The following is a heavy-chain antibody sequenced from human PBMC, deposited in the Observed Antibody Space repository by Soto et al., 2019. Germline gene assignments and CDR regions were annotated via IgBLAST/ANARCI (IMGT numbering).Heavy chain of an antibody. Sequence: QVQLVQSGAEVKMPGSSVKVSCTASGDTFSNYAISWARQAPGQGLEWMGGIIPVFATPHYAQRFQGRVSITDDESTRTVYMELSSLVSDDTAVYYCLREDRSSDYWGQGTLVIVSS. J-gene: IGHJ4*02. CDR1: GDTFSNYA. CDR2: IIPVFATP. D-gene: IGHD6-6*01. V-gene: IGHV1-69*01. CDR3: LREDRSSDY.